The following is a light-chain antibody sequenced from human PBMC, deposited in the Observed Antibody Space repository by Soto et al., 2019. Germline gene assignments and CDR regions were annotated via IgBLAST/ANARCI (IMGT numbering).Light chain of an antibody. V-gene: IGKV1-5*01. Sequence: DIQMTQSPSTVSASVGDAVTITCRASQSISPWLAWYQQKPGKAPNLLIYDASTLESGGTSGFSGSGSGTEFTLTISSLQPDDSATYYCQQYNSYPYTFGQGTKLEIK. CDR1: QSISPW. CDR3: QQYNSYPYT. CDR2: DAS. J-gene: IGKJ2*01.